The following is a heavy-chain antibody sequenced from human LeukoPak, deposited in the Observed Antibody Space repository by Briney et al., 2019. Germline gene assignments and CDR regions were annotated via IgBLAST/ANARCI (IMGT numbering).Heavy chain of an antibody. V-gene: IGHV3-33*06. CDR1: GFTFSNYG. Sequence: PGRSVRVSCAASGFTFSNYGMLWLRQAPGKGREGVAVIWYDGSNKYYADSVKGRFTISRDNSKNTLYLQMNSLRAEDTAVYYCAKDILAYCGGDCSGPFDYWGQGTLVTVSS. J-gene: IGHJ4*02. D-gene: IGHD2-21*02. CDR3: AKDILAYCGGDCSGPFDY. CDR2: IWYDGSNK.